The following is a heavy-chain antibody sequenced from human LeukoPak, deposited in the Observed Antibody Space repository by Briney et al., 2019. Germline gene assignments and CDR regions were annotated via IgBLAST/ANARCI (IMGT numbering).Heavy chain of an antibody. J-gene: IGHJ6*02. CDR2: ISSSSSYI. CDR3: AKPGDGSGYYDYYYYYGMDV. Sequence: GGSLRLSCAASGFTFSSYSMNWVRQAPGKGLEWVSSISSSSSYIYYADSVKGRFTISRDNAKNSLYLQMNSLRAEDTAVYYCAKPGDGSGYYDYYYYYGMDVWGQGTTVTVSS. V-gene: IGHV3-21*01. D-gene: IGHD3-22*01. CDR1: GFTFSSYS.